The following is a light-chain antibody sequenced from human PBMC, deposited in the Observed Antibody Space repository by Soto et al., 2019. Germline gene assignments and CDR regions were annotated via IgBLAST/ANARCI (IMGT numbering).Light chain of an antibody. J-gene: IGLJ1*01. V-gene: IGLV2-14*01. Sequence: QSALTQPASVSGPPGQSITISCTVTSSDVGAYNYVSWYQHHPGKAPRLVIYDVTNRPSGISDRFSGSKSGNTASLTISGLLAEDEADYYCTSYTSISTYVFGTGTKLTVL. CDR3: TSYTSISTYV. CDR1: SSDVGAYNY. CDR2: DVT.